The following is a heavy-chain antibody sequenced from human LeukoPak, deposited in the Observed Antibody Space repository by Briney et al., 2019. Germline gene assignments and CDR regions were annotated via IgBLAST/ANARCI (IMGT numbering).Heavy chain of an antibody. V-gene: IGHV4-39*01. J-gene: IGHJ3*02. CDR3: ASLYLTGYYPGAFDI. Sequence: KSSETLSLTCTVSGGSISSSSYYWGWIRQPPGKRLEWIGSIYYSGSTYYNPSLKSRVTISVDTSKNQFSLKLSSVTAADTAIYYCASLYLTGYYPGAFDIWGQGTMVTVSS. CDR2: IYYSGST. D-gene: IGHD3-9*01. CDR1: GGSISSSSYY.